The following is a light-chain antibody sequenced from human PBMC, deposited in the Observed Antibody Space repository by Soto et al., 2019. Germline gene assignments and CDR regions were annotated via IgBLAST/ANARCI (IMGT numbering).Light chain of an antibody. Sequence: DIVMTQSPDSLAVSLGERATINCKSSQSVLYSSSNRNYLAWYQQKPGQPPKLLIYWASTRESGVPDRFSGSRSGTDFTLTISSLQADDVAVYYCQQYYSRPPWTFGQGTKVEIK. CDR2: WAS. V-gene: IGKV4-1*01. CDR1: QSVLYSSSNRNY. J-gene: IGKJ1*01. CDR3: QQYYSRPPWT.